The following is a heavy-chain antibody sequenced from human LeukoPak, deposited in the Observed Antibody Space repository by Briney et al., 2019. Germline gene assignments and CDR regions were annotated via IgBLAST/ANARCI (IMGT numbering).Heavy chain of an antibody. Sequence: GGSLRLSRAASGFTFSSHDMHWVRQAAGKGLEWVSGFIPAGDRYYAESVKGRFTISRENAKSSLYLQMNSLRVGDTAVYYCVRGGVWGLSSNWLESWGQGILVTVSS. CDR1: GFTFSSHD. J-gene: IGHJ5*01. V-gene: IGHV3-13*04. CDR2: FIPAGDR. D-gene: IGHD7-27*01. CDR3: VRGGVWGLSSNWLES.